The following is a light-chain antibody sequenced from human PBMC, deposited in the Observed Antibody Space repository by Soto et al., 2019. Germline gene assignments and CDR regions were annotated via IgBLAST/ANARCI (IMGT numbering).Light chain of an antibody. CDR3: QQSYTISYT. Sequence: DIQMTQSPSSLSASVGDRVTITCRASQNIIIYLNWYQQKPGKAPNLLIYTTSNLQSGVPSRFSGSGSGTDFTLTISSLQPEDFAPYYCQQSYTISYTFGQGTKLEIK. V-gene: IGKV1-39*01. J-gene: IGKJ2*01. CDR2: TTS. CDR1: QNIIIY.